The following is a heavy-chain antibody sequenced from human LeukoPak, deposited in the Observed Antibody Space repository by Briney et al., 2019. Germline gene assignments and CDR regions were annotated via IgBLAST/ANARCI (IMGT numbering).Heavy chain of an antibody. CDR2: INPNSGGT. CDR3: ARDRRYTTNWSDP. CDR1: GYTFTGYY. Sequence: ASVKVSCKASGYTFTGYYMHWVRQAPGQGPEWMGWINPNSGGTNYAQKFQGRVTMTRDTSISTAYMELSRLRSDDTAVYYCARDRRYTTNWSDPWGQGTLVTVSS. D-gene: IGHD4-17*01. V-gene: IGHV1-2*02. J-gene: IGHJ5*02.